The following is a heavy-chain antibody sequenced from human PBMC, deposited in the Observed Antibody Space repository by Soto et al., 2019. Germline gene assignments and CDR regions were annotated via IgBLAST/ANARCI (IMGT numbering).Heavy chain of an antibody. D-gene: IGHD6-13*01. CDR2: IYYSGST. Sequence: QVQLQESGPGLVKPSQTLSFTCTVSGGSISSGDYYWSWIRQPPGKGLEWIGYIYYSGSTYYNPSLKSRVTISVDTSKNQFSLKLSSVTAADTAVYYCAFKHSSSWGGFDYWGQGTLVTVSS. J-gene: IGHJ4*02. V-gene: IGHV4-30-4*01. CDR3: AFKHSSSWGGFDY. CDR1: GGSISSGDYY.